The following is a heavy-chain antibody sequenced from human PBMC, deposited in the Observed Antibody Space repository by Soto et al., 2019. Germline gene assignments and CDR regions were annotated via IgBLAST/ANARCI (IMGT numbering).Heavy chain of an antibody. CDR1: GGSISSGGYS. J-gene: IGHJ6*02. D-gene: IGHD3-10*01. Sequence: SETLSLTCAVSGGSISSGGYSWSWIRQPPGKGLEWIGYIYHSGSTYYNPSLKSRVTISVDRSKNQFSLKLSSVTAADTAVYYCARLNSWRYGSGSHYGMDVWGQGTTVTVSS. CDR2: IYHSGST. V-gene: IGHV4-30-2*01. CDR3: ARLNSWRYGSGSHYGMDV.